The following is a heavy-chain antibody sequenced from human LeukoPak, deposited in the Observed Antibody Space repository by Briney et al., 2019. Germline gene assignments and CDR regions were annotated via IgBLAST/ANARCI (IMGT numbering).Heavy chain of an antibody. Sequence: GGSLRLSCAASGFTFSSYSMNWVRQAPGKGLEWVSSINSSSSYIYYADSVKGRFTISRDNAKNSLYLQMNSLRAEDTAVYYCARDLGYCSSTSCYDGDYWGQGTLVTVSS. D-gene: IGHD2-2*01. J-gene: IGHJ4*02. CDR2: INSSSSYI. CDR3: ARDLGYCSSTSCYDGDY. CDR1: GFTFSSYS. V-gene: IGHV3-21*01.